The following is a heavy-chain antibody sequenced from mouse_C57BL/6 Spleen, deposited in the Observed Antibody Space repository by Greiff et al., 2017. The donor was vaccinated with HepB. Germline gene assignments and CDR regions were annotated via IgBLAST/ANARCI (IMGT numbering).Heavy chain of an antibody. V-gene: IGHV1-42*01. CDR2: INPSTGGT. J-gene: IGHJ4*01. CDR1: GYSFTGYY. D-gene: IGHD3-2*02. CDR3: ARRTAQAHYAMDY. Sequence: EVQLQQSGPELVKPGASVKISCKASGYSFTGYYMNWVKQSPEKSLEWIGEINPSTGGTTYNQKFKAKATLTVDKSSSTAYMQLKSLTSEDSAVYYCARRTAQAHYAMDYWGQGTSVTVSS.